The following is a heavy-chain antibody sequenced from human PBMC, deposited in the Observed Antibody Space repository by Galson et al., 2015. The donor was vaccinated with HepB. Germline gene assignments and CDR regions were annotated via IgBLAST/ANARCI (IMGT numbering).Heavy chain of an antibody. J-gene: IGHJ4*02. V-gene: IGHV3-48*01. CDR1: GFTFSSYS. Sequence: SLRLSCAASGFTFSSYSMNWVRQAPGKGLEWISSISSSSGTIYYAESVKGRFTISRDNSKNSLYLQLNSLRFADTAVYYFASIPPLCGGDCYSSDYWGQGTLVTVSS. CDR3: ASIPPLCGGDCYSSDY. D-gene: IGHD2-21*02. CDR2: ISSSSGTI.